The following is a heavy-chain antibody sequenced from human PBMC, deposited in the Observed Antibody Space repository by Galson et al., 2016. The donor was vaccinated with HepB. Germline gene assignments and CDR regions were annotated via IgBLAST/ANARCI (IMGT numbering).Heavy chain of an antibody. J-gene: IGHJ6*02. D-gene: IGHD5-18*01. V-gene: IGHV4-59*01. CDR3: ARDRPEGYSYGYGMDV. CDR1: GGSISSYY. Sequence: SETLSLTCTVSGGSISSYYWTWIRQPPGKGLEWIGYIYYSGSTNYNPSLKSRVTISVDTSKNQFSLKLSSVTAADTAVYYCARDRPEGYSYGYGMDVWGQGTTVTVSS. CDR2: IYYSGST.